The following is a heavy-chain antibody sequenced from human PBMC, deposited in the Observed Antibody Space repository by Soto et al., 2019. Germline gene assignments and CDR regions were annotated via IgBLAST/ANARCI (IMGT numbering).Heavy chain of an antibody. J-gene: IGHJ4*02. Sequence: GGSLRLSCVASGFPFSNYAMTWVRQAPGKGLDWVSALSGSGVSTYYADSVMGRFTISRDNSKNTVYLQMNSLRAEDTAVYYSAKIESRFFYDSTGYYPFDYWGQGTLVTVSS. CDR3: AKIESRFFYDSTGYYPFDY. CDR2: LSGSGVST. V-gene: IGHV3-23*01. D-gene: IGHD3-22*01. CDR1: GFPFSNYA.